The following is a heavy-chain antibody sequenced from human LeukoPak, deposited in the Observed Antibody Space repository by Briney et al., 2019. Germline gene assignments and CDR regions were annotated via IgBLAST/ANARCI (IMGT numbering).Heavy chain of an antibody. J-gene: IGHJ4*02. CDR3: ARSLGGGFDY. Sequence: GGSLRLSCAASGFTFSTYWMHWVSHAPGKGLVWVSCINSAGSSTIYADSVKGRFTISRDNAKNTLFLQMNSLRAEDTAMYYCARSLGGGFDYWGQGTLVTVSS. CDR2: INSAGSST. V-gene: IGHV3-74*01. CDR1: GFTFSTYW. D-gene: IGHD3-16*01.